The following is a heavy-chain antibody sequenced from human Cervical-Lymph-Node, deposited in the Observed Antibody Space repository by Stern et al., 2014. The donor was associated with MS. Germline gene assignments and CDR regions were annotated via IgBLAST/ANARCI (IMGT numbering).Heavy chain of an antibody. D-gene: IGHD1-26*01. CDR2: MSYDGSNK. CDR3: TKPGGATDSSGSYPEDYFDC. V-gene: IGHV3-30*18. CDR1: GFTFSSYG. J-gene: IGHJ4*02. Sequence: VQLVESGGGVVQPGRSLRLSCAASGFTFSSYGIHWVRQAPGKGLEWVAVMSYDGSNKYYADSVKGRFTISRDNSKNTMYLQMNSLRAEDTAVYYCTKPGGATDSSGSYPEDYFDCWGQGTLVTVSS.